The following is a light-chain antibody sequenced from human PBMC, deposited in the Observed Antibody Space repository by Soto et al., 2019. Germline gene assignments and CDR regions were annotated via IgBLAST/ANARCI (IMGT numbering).Light chain of an antibody. CDR1: SSDVGGYNY. J-gene: IGLJ1*01. CDR2: DVS. CDR3: CTYAGILSHV. V-gene: IGLV2-11*01. Sequence: QSALTQPRSVSGSPGQSVTISCTGTSSDVGGYNYVSWYQQHPGKAPKLMNYDVSKRPSGVPDRFSASKSGNTASLTISGLQAEEEADSYCCTYAGILSHVFGTGTKVTVL.